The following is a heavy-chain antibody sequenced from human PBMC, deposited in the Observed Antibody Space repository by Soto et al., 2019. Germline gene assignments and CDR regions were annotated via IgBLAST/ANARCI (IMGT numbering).Heavy chain of an antibody. CDR3: ARSVDGMDIVVVVAAGGNWFDP. J-gene: IGHJ5*02. V-gene: IGHV4-34*01. Sequence: QVQLQQWGAGLLKPSETLSLTCAVYGGSFSGYYWSWIRQPPGKGLEWIGEINHSGSTNYNPSLKRRVTISVDTSKNQFSLKLSSVTAADTAVYYCARSVDGMDIVVVVAAGGNWFDPWGQGTLVTVSS. CDR2: INHSGST. CDR1: GGSFSGYY. D-gene: IGHD2-15*01.